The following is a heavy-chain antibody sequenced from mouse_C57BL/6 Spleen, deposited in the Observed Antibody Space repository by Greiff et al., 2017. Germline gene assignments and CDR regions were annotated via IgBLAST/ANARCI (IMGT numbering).Heavy chain of an antibody. CDR1: GYSITSGYY. Sequence: VQLQQSGPGLVKPSQSLSLTCSVTGYSITSGYYRNWIRQFPGNKLEWMGSISYGGSNNYNPSLKNRISLTRDTSKNKFFLKLNAVTTEDTSTYYCARQLAYYYGSSIYYWGQSATLTFSS. V-gene: IGHV3-6*01. CDR3: ARQLAYYYGSSIYY. CDR2: ISYGGSN. J-gene: IGHJ2*01. D-gene: IGHD1-1*01.